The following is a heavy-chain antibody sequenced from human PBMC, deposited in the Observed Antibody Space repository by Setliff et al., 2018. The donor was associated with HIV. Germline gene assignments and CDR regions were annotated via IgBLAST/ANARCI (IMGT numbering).Heavy chain of an antibody. CDR1: GVSISNYY. D-gene: IGHD2-2*01. CDR3: ARGGTSSNWFGP. CDR2: MYYSGNT. Sequence: PSETLSLTCTVSGVSISNYYWSWIRQPPGKGLEWIGSMYYSGNTNYNTSLKSRVTISVDTSKSQFSLKLNSVTAADTAVYYCARGGTSSNWFGPWGQGTLVTVSS. J-gene: IGHJ5*02. V-gene: IGHV4-59*01.